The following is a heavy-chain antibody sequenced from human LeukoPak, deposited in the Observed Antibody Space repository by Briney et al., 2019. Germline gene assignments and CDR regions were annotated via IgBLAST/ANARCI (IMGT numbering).Heavy chain of an antibody. CDR3: ARLRYYAVDV. V-gene: IGHV3-48*01. CDR2: ISSGSSSR. CDR1: GFSFSSHW. Sequence: GGSLRLSCAASGFSFSSHWVHWVRQAPGKGLEWVSYISSGSSSRYYADSVKGRFTISRDNAKNSLYLQMNSLRAEDTAVYFCARLRYYAVDVWGQGTTVIVSS. J-gene: IGHJ6*02.